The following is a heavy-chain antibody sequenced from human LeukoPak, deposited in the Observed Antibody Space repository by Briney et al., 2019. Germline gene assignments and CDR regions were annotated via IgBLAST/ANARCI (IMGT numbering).Heavy chain of an antibody. Sequence: PGRSLRLSCAASGFTFSSYAMHWVRQAPGKGLEWVAVISYDGSNKYYADSVKGRFTISRDNSKNTPYLQMNSLRAEDTAVYYCARDRRSDTAMVTFDYWGQGTLVTVSS. J-gene: IGHJ4*02. CDR3: ARDRRSDTAMVTFDY. CDR2: ISYDGSNK. CDR1: GFTFSSYA. V-gene: IGHV3-30*04. D-gene: IGHD5-18*01.